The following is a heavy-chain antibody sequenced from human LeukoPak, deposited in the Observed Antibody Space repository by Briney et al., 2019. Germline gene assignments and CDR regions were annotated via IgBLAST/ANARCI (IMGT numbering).Heavy chain of an antibody. CDR1: GGTFSSYT. CDR2: IIPILGIA. V-gene: IGHV1-69*02. Sequence: SVKVSCKASGGTFSSYTISWVRQAPGQGLEWMGRIIPILGIANYAQKFQGRVTITADKSTSTAYMELSSLRSEDTAVYYCARRYCSGGNCWEAMWFDPWGQGTLVTVSS. CDR3: ARRYCSGGNCWEAMWFDP. J-gene: IGHJ5*02. D-gene: IGHD2-15*01.